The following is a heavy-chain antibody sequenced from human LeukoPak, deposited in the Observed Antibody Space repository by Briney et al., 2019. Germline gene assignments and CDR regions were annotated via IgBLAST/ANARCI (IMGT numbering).Heavy chain of an antibody. Sequence: SVKVSCKASGGTFSSYAISWVRQAPGQGLKWMGGIIPIFGTANYAQKFQGRVTITADESTSTAYMELSSLRSEDTAVYYCARGSLRYCSGGSCHYFDYWGQGTLVTVSS. CDR3: ARGSLRYCSGGSCHYFDY. CDR2: IIPIFGTA. V-gene: IGHV1-69*01. D-gene: IGHD2-15*01. J-gene: IGHJ4*02. CDR1: GGTFSSYA.